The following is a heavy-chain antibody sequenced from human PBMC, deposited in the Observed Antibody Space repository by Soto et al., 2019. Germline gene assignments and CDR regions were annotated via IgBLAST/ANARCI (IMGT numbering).Heavy chain of an antibody. D-gene: IGHD2-2*01. Sequence: QVQLVESGGGVVQPGRSLRLSCAASGFTFSSYGMHWVRQAPGKGLEWVAVIWYDGSNKYYADSVKGRFTISRDNSKNTLYLQMNSLRAEDTAVYYCARDRTYCSSTSCTDFISWAPTSGFDYWGQGTLVTVSS. CDR1: GFTFSSYG. J-gene: IGHJ4*02. V-gene: IGHV3-33*01. CDR3: ARDRTYCSSTSCTDFISWAPTSGFDY. CDR2: IWYDGSNK.